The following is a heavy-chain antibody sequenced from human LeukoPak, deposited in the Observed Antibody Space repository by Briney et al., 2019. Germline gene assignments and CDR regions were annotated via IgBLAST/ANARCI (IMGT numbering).Heavy chain of an antibody. CDR2: IDNAGSIT. CDR1: GFTFSSYA. J-gene: IGHJ4*02. D-gene: IGHD3-22*01. CDR3: VRSAFHAGSGNYYDY. V-gene: IGHV3-74*03. Sequence: GGSLRLSCAASGFTFSSYAMSWVRQGPGKGPEWVSGIDNAGSITTYADSVKGRFTISRDNAENTLYLQMNSLRVEDTAVYYCVRSAFHAGSGNYYDYWGQGTLVTVSS.